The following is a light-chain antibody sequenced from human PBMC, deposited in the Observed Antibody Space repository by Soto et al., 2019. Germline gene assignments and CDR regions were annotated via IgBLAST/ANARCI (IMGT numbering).Light chain of an antibody. J-gene: IGKJ3*01. V-gene: IGKV1-27*01. CDR1: QGIRNY. CDR2: AAS. CDR3: QKYSSVPV. Sequence: DIQMTQSPTSLSASVGDRVTITCRASQGIRNYVAWYQQKPGKAPKLLIYAASNLQSGVPSRFSGSGSGTDFSRTINSLQPEDVATYSCQKYSSVPVFGPGTKV.